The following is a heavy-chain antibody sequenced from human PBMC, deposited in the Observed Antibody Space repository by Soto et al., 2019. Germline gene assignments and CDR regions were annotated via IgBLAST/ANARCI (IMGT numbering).Heavy chain of an antibody. CDR2: ISAYNGNT. CDR3: ARGHYDFWSGYSDPLDY. Sequence: ASVKVSCKASGFTFITYDFSWVRQAPGQGFEWMGWISAYNGNTNYAQNLQGRVTMTTDTSTSTAYMELRSLRSDDTAVYYCARGHYDFWSGYSDPLDYWGQGTLVTVSS. V-gene: IGHV1-18*01. D-gene: IGHD3-3*01. J-gene: IGHJ4*02. CDR1: GFTFITYD.